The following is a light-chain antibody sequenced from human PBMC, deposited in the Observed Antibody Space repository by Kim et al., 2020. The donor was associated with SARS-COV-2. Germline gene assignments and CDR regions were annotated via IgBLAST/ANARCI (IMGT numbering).Light chain of an antibody. CDR1: QSVSSN. J-gene: IGKJ2*02. V-gene: IGKV3-20*01. CDR2: GAS. CDR3: HQYGSFPRT. Sequence: SLSPGERATLSGRASQSVSSNLAWYQQKPGQAPRLLIYGASSRATGIPDRFSGSGSGTDFTLTISRLEPEDFAVYYCHQYGSFPRTLGQGTKLEI.